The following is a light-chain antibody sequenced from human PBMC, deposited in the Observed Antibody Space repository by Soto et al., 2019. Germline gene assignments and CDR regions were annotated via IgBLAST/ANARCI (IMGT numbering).Light chain of an antibody. CDR2: AAS. V-gene: IGKV3D-11*01. CDR3: QKYGNAPVT. CDR1: QGISNY. Sequence: EIEMTQSPSTLSSSAGERVTISCRASQGISNYLGWYQHKPGQVPKLLIYAASILASGVPDKFSGGGSGTGFTLTISRLQPEDVAIYYCQKYGNAPVTFGGGTKVDIK. J-gene: IGKJ4*02.